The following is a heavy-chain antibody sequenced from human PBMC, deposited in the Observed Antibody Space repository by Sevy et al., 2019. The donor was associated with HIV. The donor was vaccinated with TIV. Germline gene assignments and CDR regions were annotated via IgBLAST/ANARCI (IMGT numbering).Heavy chain of an antibody. CDR1: GFTFSSYS. V-gene: IGHV3-21*01. CDR3: AREAVAAALTNFDD. CDR2: ISSSSSYI. J-gene: IGHJ4*02. D-gene: IGHD6-13*01. Sequence: GGSLRLSCAASGFTFSSYSMNWVRQAPGKELEWVSSISSSSSYIYYADSVKGRFTISRDNAKNSLYLQMNSLRAEDTAVYYCAREAVAAALTNFDDWGQGTLVTVSS.